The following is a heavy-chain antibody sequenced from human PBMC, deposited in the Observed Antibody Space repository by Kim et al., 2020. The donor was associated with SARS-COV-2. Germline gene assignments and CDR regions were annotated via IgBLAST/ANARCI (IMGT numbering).Heavy chain of an antibody. Sequence: ASVKVSCKVSGYTLTELSMHWVRQAPGKGLEWMGGFDPEDGETIYAQKFQGRVTMTEDTSTDTAYMELSSLGSEDTAVYYCATASPGGYYYDSSGPNPNWFDPWGQGTLFTVSS. J-gene: IGHJ5*02. CDR1: GYTLTELS. CDR2: FDPEDGET. D-gene: IGHD3-22*01. CDR3: ATASPGGYYYDSSGPNPNWFDP. V-gene: IGHV1-24*01.